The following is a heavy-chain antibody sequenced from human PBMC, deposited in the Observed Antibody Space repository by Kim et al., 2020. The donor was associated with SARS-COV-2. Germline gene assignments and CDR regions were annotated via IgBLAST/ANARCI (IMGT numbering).Heavy chain of an antibody. CDR2: INTNTGNP. CDR3: ARGRPLAVAAVYYYYGMDV. V-gene: IGHV7-4-1*02. CDR1: GYTFTSYA. D-gene: IGHD6-19*01. Sequence: ASVKVSCKASGYTFTSYAMNWVRQAPGQGLEWMGWINTNTGNPTYAQGFTGRFVFSLDTSVSTAYLQISSLKAEDTAVYYCARGRPLAVAAVYYYYGMDVWGQGTTVTVSS. J-gene: IGHJ6*02.